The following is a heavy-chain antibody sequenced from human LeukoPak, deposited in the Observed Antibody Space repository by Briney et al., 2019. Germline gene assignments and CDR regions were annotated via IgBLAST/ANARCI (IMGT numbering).Heavy chain of an antibody. CDR3: AKALYSGSYSSPLSGELDAFDI. J-gene: IGHJ3*02. CDR2: ISWDGGST. CDR1: GFTFDDYT. V-gene: IGHV3-43*01. D-gene: IGHD1-26*01. Sequence: GGSLRLSCAASGFTFDDYTMHWVRQAPGKGLEWVSLISWDGGSTYYADSVKGRFTISRDNSKNSLYLQMNSLRTEDTALYYCAKALYSGSYSSPLSGELDAFDIWGQGTMVTVSS.